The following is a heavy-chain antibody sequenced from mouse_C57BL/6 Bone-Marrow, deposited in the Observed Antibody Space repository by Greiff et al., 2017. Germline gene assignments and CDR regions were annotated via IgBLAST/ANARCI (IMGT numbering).Heavy chain of an antibody. CDR1: GYAFSSYW. CDR2: IYPGDGDT. CDR3: ATSPTVATYYAIDY. D-gene: IGHD1-1*01. J-gene: IGHJ4*01. Sequence: QVQLQQSGAELVKPGASVKISCKASGYAFSSYWMNWVKQRPGKGLEWIGQIYPGDGDTNYNGKFKGKATLTADKSSSTAYMQLSSLTSEDSSVYFCATSPTVATYYAIDYWGQGTSVTVSS. V-gene: IGHV1-80*01.